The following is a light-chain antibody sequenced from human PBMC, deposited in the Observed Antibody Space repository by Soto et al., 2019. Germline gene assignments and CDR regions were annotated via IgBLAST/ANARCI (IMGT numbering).Light chain of an antibody. J-gene: IGKJ1*01. Sequence: DIVMTQSSLSLPVTPGEPASISCRSSQSLLHSNGYNYLDCYLQKPGQSPQLLIYLGSNRASGVPDRFSGSGSGTDFTLKISRVEAEDVGVYYCMQPLQSWTFGQGTKVDIK. CDR2: LGS. CDR1: QSLLHSNGYNY. V-gene: IGKV2-28*01. CDR3: MQPLQSWT.